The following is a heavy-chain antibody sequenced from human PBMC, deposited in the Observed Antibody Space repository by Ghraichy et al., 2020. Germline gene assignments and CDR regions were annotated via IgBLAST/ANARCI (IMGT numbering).Heavy chain of an antibody. CDR2: IFPIFGTA. V-gene: IGHV1-69*13. D-gene: IGHD5-12*01. Sequence: SVKVSCKASGAFFSEYGFSWVRQAPGQGLEWMGRIFPIFGTANYAQKFQGRVRIAADESTSTVYMELTSLRSEDTAVYYCVRAFSTGYDVPSPLFYWGQGALVTVSS. CDR1: GAFFSEYG. J-gene: IGHJ4*02. CDR3: VRAFSTGYDVPSPLFY.